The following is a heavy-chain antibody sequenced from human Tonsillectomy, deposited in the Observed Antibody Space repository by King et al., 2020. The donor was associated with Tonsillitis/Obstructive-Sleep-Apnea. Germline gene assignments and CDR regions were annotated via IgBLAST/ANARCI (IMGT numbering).Heavy chain of an antibody. J-gene: IGHJ3*02. CDR1: GYSFTSYW. V-gene: IGHV5-51*01. CDR3: ARGTYYDFWSGYYDAFDI. D-gene: IGHD3-3*01. CDR2: IYPGDSDT. Sequence: VQLVESGAEVKKPGESLKISCKGSGYSFTSYWIGWVRQMPGKGLEWMGIIYPGDSDTRYSPSFQGQVTNSADKSISTAYLQWSSRKASDTARYYCARGTYYDFWSGYYDAFDIWGQGTMVTVSS.